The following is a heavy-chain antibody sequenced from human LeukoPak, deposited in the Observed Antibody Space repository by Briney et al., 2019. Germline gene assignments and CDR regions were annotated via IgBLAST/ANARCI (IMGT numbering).Heavy chain of an antibody. CDR3: ARDLTGYDFRYYFDY. Sequence: GGSLRLSCAASGFTFSDYYMSWIRQAPGKGLEWVSYISSSSSYTNYADSVKGRFTISRDNTKNSLYLQMNSLRAEDTAVYYCARDLTGYDFRYYFDYWGQGTLVTVSS. V-gene: IGHV3-11*06. CDR1: GFTFSDYY. CDR2: ISSSSSYT. J-gene: IGHJ4*02. D-gene: IGHD5-12*01.